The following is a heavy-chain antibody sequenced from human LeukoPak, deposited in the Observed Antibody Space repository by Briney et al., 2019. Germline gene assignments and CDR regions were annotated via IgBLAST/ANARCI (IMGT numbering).Heavy chain of an antibody. Sequence: GGSLRLSCAASGFTVRSTYMSRVRQAPGKGLEWVSLLFGTDTTFYADSVKGRFAISRDDAQNTLFLKMNSLRAEDTAMYYCARQDYYDRRFDPWGQGTLVTVSS. J-gene: IGHJ5*02. D-gene: IGHD3-22*01. V-gene: IGHV3-66*04. CDR2: LFGTDTT. CDR3: ARQDYYDRRFDP. CDR1: GFTVRSTY.